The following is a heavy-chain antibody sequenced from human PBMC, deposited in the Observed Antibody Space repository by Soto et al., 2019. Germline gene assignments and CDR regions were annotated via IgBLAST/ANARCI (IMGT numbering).Heavy chain of an antibody. CDR2: IRSRSYGGAA. V-gene: IGHV3-49*03. Sequence: EVQLVESGGGLEQPGRSLRLSCKTSGYSFEGYGVSWFRRAPGKGLEWVALIRSRSYGGAADDAASVMGRFTMSRDDPRSIVYLQMNSLKSEDTAGYYCTRIYGSGTYLPDFWGQGTLGTVSS. D-gene: IGHD3-10*01. CDR3: TRIYGSGTYLPDF. J-gene: IGHJ4*02. CDR1: GYSFEGYG.